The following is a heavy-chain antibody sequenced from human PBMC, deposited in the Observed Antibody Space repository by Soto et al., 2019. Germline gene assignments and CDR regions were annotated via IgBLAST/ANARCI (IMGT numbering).Heavy chain of an antibody. CDR1: GYSFTSYW. CDR3: ARQDYYGSGSYRSGYYYYGMDV. D-gene: IGHD3-10*01. CDR2: IYPGDSDT. V-gene: IGHV5-51*01. J-gene: IGHJ6*02. Sequence: GESLKISCKGSGYSFTSYWIGWMRQMPGKGLEWMGIIYPGDSDTRYSPSFQGQVTISADKSISTAYLQWSSLKASDTAMYYCARQDYYGSGSYRSGYYYYGMDVWGQGTTVTVSS.